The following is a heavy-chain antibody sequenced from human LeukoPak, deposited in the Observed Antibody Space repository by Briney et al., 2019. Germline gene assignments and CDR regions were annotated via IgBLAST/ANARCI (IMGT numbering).Heavy chain of an antibody. V-gene: IGHV4-59*01. J-gene: IGHJ6*02. Sequence: SETLSLTCTVSGGSISSYYWSWIRQPPGKGLEWIGYIYYSGSTNYNPSLRSRVTISVDTSKNQFSLKLSSVTAADTAVYYCARDSSIAAAGTSNYYYYYGMDVWGQGTTVTVSS. CDR3: ARDSSIAAAGTSNYYYYYGMDV. D-gene: IGHD6-13*01. CDR1: GGSISSYY. CDR2: IYYSGST.